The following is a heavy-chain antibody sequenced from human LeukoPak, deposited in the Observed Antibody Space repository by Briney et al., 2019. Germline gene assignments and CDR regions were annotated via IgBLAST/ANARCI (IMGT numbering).Heavy chain of an antibody. CDR2: ISGDGGST. V-gene: IGHV3-43*02. CDR3: AKDLWQQGGVFDY. Sequence: PGGSLRLSCAASGFTFEDYAMNWVRQAPGKALEWVSLISGDGGSTYYADSVKGRLTISRDNSKNSLYLQMTSLRTEDSAFYYCAKDLWQQGGVFDYWGQGTLVTVSS. D-gene: IGHD6-13*01. CDR1: GFTFEDYA. J-gene: IGHJ4*02.